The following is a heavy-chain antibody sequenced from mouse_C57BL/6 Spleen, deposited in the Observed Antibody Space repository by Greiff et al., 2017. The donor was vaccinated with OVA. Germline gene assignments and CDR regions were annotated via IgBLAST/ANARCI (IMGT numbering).Heavy chain of an antibody. CDR3: AREGGLGRDYFDY. CDR1: GYAFSSSW. V-gene: IGHV1-82*01. D-gene: IGHD4-1*01. CDR2: IYPGDGDT. Sequence: QVQLQQSGPELVKPGASVKISCKASGYAFSSSWMNWVKQRPGKGLEWIGRIYPGDGDTNYNGKFKGKATLTADKSSSTAYMQLSSLTSEDSAVYVCAREGGLGRDYFDYWGQGTTLTVSS. J-gene: IGHJ2*01.